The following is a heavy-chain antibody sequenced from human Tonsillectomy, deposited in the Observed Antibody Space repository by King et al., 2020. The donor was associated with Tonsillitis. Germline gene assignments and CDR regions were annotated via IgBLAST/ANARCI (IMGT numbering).Heavy chain of an antibody. CDR2: IYHSGPT. CDR3: ARNRDYGDYVDF. J-gene: IGHJ4*02. D-gene: IGHD4-17*01. CDR1: GDSLTSGGYF. Sequence: QLQESGPGLVRPSQTLSLICSVSGDSLTSGGYFWSWIRQHPDKGLEWIGSIYHSGPTYHTPSLRSRLFISVYTSKNQFSLRLTSVTAADTAVYYCARNRDYGDYVDFWGQGTLVAVSS. V-gene: IGHV4-31*03.